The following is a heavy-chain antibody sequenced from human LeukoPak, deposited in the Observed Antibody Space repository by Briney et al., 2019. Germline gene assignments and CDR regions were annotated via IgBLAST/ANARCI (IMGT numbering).Heavy chain of an antibody. Sequence: EASETLSLTCTVSGGSISSYFWSWIRQPPGKGLEWIGYIYYSGGTDYNPSLKSRVTISVDTSKNQFSLKLSSVTAADTAVYYCARRRNHLGYWGQGTLVTVSS. CDR1: GGSISSYF. CDR3: ARRRNHLGY. J-gene: IGHJ4*02. V-gene: IGHV4-59*12. CDR2: IYYSGGT. D-gene: IGHD1-14*01.